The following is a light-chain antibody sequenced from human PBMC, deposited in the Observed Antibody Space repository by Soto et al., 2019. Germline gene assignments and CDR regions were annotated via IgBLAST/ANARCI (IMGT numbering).Light chain of an antibody. CDR2: AAS. Sequence: IPMTQSPSSLSASVGDRVTITCRASQSISRYLNWYQQKQGKAPRLLIFAASSLQSGVPSRFSGSGSGTELTITITSLQPEDCATDDCQQTYTTPRTFGQGTKVDNK. CDR1: QSISRY. V-gene: IGKV1-39*01. J-gene: IGKJ1*01. CDR3: QQTYTTPRT.